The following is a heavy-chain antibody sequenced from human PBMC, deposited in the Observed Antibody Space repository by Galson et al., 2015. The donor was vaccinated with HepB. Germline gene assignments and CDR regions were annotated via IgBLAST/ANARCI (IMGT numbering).Heavy chain of an antibody. CDR1: GCRFTWYA. CDR2: VSSNGGNA. CDR3: VKGPGSAPLRNWFDP. Sequence: SPRLSGAASGCRFTWYAMGRFRQAPRQGLEHVSAVSSNGGNASQADTMKGRFTISRDNSKNTLYLQMSSLRAEDTAVYYCVKGPGSAPLRNWFDPWGQGNLVTVSS. J-gene: IGHJ5*02. V-gene: IGHV3-64D*06. D-gene: IGHD3-16*01.